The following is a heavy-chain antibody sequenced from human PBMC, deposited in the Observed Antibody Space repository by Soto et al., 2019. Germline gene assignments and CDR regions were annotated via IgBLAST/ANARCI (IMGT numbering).Heavy chain of an antibody. Sequence: SETLSLTCAVYGGSFSGYYWSWIRQPPGKGLEWIGEINHSGSTNYNPSLKSRVTISVDTSKNQFSLKLSSVTAADTAVYYCARNNIAAAESSTYYYYGMDVWGQGTTVTVSS. CDR3: ARNNIAAAESSTYYYYGMDV. J-gene: IGHJ6*02. CDR2: INHSGST. D-gene: IGHD6-13*01. CDR1: GGSFSGYY. V-gene: IGHV4-34*01.